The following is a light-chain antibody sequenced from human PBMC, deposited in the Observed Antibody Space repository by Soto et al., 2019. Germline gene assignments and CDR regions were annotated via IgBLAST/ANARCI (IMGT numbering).Light chain of an antibody. CDR2: GAS. CDR3: QQYGGSPWT. V-gene: IGKV3-20*01. J-gene: IGKJ1*01. Sequence: EIVLTQSPGTLSLSPGERATLSCRASQSVSSSYLAWYQQTPGQAPRLLIYGASSRATGIPDRFRGSGSGTDFTLPISRLEPEDFAVYYCQQYGGSPWTFGQGTRVDIK. CDR1: QSVSSSY.